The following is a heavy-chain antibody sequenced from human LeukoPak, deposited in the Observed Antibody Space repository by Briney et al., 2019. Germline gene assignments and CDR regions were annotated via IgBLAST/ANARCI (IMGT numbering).Heavy chain of an antibody. Sequence: ASVKVSCKASGYTFTGYYMHWVRQAPGQGPEWMGWINPNSGGTNYAQKFQGRVTMTRDTSISTAYMELSRLRSDDTAVYYCARDRLGYCSSTSCFRFDPWGQGTLVTVSS. V-gene: IGHV1-2*02. CDR1: GYTFTGYY. CDR2: INPNSGGT. D-gene: IGHD2-2*01. CDR3: ARDRLGYCSSTSCFRFDP. J-gene: IGHJ5*02.